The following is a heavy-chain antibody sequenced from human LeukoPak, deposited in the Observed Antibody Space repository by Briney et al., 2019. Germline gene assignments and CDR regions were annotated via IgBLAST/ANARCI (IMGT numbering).Heavy chain of an antibody. CDR3: ARIGGGSGSYSYYFDY. D-gene: IGHD3-10*01. Sequence: GGSLRLSCAASGFTFSSYSMNWVRQAPGKGLEWVSSISSSSSYVYYADSVKGRFTISRDNAKNSLYLQMNSLRAEDTAVYYCARIGGGSGSYSYYFDYWGQGTLVTVSS. CDR1: GFTFSSYS. V-gene: IGHV3-21*01. J-gene: IGHJ4*02. CDR2: ISSSSSYV.